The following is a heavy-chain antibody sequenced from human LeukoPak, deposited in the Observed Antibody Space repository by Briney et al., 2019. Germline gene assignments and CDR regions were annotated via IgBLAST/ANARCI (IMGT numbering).Heavy chain of an antibody. J-gene: IGHJ4*02. CDR2: IRSKAYGGTI. D-gene: IGHD2-15*01. Sequence: GSMRLSCIGSGYTFGDYAITWVRQAPGKGLEWVAMIRSKAYGGTIEYAASVKGRLTISRDDSKSIAYLQMNSLKTEDTAVYYCSRDCCGGRCYEEMDFWGQGTLV. V-gene: IGHV3-49*04. CDR3: SRDCCGGRCYEEMDF. CDR1: GYTFGDYA.